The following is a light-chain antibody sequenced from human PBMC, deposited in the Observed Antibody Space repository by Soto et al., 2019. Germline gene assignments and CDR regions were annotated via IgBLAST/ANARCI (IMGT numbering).Light chain of an antibody. CDR3: CSFAGSNNYV. CDR2: EVS. V-gene: IGLV2-8*01. J-gene: IGLJ1*01. CDR1: SSDVGGYNY. Sequence: QSALTQPPSASGSPGQSVTISCAGTSSDVGGYNYVSWYQQHPGKAPKLMVYEVSKRPSGVSDRFSGSKSGNTASLTVSGLQAEDEADYYCCSFAGSNNYVFGSGTKVTVL.